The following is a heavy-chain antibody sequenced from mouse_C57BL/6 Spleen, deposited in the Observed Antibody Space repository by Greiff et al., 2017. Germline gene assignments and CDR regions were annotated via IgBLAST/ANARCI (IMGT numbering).Heavy chain of an antibody. D-gene: IGHD2-1*01. J-gene: IGHJ2*01. CDR2: SRNKANDYTT. V-gene: IGHV7-1*01. CDR3: ARSTMVRYFDY. CDR1: GFTFRDFY. Sequence: EVKLVESGGGLVQSGRSLRLSCATSGFTFRDFYMEWVRQAPGKGLEWIAASRNKANDYTTEYSASVKGRFIVSRDTSQSILYLQMNALRAEDTAIYYCARSTMVRYFDYWGQGTTLTVSS.